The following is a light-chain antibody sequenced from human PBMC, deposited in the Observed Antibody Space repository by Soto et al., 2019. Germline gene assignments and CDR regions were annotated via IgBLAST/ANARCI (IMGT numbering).Light chain of an antibody. J-gene: IGLJ2*01. CDR2: YDS. CDR1: NIGSKS. CDR3: QVWDSSSDRVV. Sequence: SYELTQPPSGSVDPGKTARITCGGNNIGSKSVHWYQQKPGQAPVLVIYYDSDRPSGIPERFSGSNSGNTATLTISRVEAGDEADYYCQVWDSSSDRVVFGGGTKLTVL. V-gene: IGLV3-21*04.